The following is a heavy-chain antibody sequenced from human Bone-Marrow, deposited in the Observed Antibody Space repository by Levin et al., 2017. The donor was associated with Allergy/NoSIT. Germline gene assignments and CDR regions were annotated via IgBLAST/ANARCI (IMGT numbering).Heavy chain of an antibody. CDR2: ISSSSSYI. V-gene: IGHV3-21*01. CDR3: ARDGAGYCSSTSCYAYYYYYMDV. CDR1: GFTFSSYS. J-gene: IGHJ6*03. Sequence: GGSLRLSCAASGFTFSSYSMNWVRQAPGKGLEWVSSISSSSSYIYYADSVKGRFTISRDNAKNSLYLQMNSLRAEDTAVYYCARDGAGYCSSTSCYAYYYYYMDVWGKGTTVTVSS. D-gene: IGHD2-2*01.